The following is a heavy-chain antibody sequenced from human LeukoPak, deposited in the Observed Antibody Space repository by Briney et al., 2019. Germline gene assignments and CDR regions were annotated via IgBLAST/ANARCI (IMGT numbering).Heavy chain of an antibody. Sequence: PGGSLRLSCAASGFTVSSNYMSWVRQAPGKGLEWVAVISYDGSNKYYADSVKGRFTISRDNSKNTLYLQMNSLRAEDTAVYYCAKGCSGGSCFDYWGQGTLVTVSP. CDR3: AKGCSGGSCFDY. V-gene: IGHV3-30*18. CDR2: ISYDGSNK. J-gene: IGHJ4*02. D-gene: IGHD2-15*01. CDR1: GFTVSSNY.